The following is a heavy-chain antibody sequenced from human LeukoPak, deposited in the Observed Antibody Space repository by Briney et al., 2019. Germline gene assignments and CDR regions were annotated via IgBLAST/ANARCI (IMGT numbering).Heavy chain of an antibody. V-gene: IGHV3-48*03. J-gene: IGHJ4*02. Sequence: PGGSLRLSCAASVASFSVYEIHWVRQAPGKGLEWISDISSSGTTTYYADSVKGRFTISSDNSKNTLYLQMNSLRAEDTAVYYCATGIDAGGRYFFDYWGQGTLVTVSS. CDR3: ATGIDAGGRYFFDY. D-gene: IGHD1-26*01. CDR1: VASFSVYE. CDR2: ISSSGTTT.